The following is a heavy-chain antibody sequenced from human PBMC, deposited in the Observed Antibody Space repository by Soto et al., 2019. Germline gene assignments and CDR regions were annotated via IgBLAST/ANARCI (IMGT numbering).Heavy chain of an antibody. V-gene: IGHV1-18*01. CDR2: ISGNSGNT. CDR1: GYSFTSHG. Sequence: QVQLVQSGAAVKKPGTSVKVSCKASGYSFTSHGISWVRQAPGQGLEWMGWISGNSGNTNYAQKLQGRVTVTTDTSTSTGYMELRSLTSEDTAVYYCARLVPGFNIADCRCIEDWGKGTTVTVSS. D-gene: IGHD2-15*01. CDR3: ARLVPGFNIADCRCIED. J-gene: IGHJ6*04.